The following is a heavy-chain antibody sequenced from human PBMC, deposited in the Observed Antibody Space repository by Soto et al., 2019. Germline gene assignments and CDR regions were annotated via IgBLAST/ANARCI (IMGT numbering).Heavy chain of an antibody. Sequence: EVQLVESGGGLVQPGGSLRLSCAASGFTLSGRSMHWVRQAPGKGLVWVSGIDNTGTDSTYADSVKGRFTSSRDNAKNMLFLHMNSVRVEDTAVYYCARGWFGPDVWGKGTTVTVSS. CDR1: GFTLSGRS. CDR2: IDNTGTDS. D-gene: IGHD3-10*01. CDR3: ARGWFGPDV. V-gene: IGHV3-74*01. J-gene: IGHJ6*04.